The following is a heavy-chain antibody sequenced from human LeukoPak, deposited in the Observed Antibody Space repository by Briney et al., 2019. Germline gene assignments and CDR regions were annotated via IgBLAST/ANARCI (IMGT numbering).Heavy chain of an antibody. CDR2: IYYSGST. CDR3: ASPWLDDAFDI. V-gene: IGHV4-39*07. D-gene: IGHD6-19*01. CDR1: GGSISSSSYY. Sequence: PLESLSLTCTVSGGSISSSSYYWGWIRQPPGKGLEWIGSIYYSGSTYYNPSLKSRVTISVDTSKTQFSLKLSSVTAADTAVYYCASPWLDDAFDIWAKGQWSPSLQ. J-gene: IGHJ3*02.